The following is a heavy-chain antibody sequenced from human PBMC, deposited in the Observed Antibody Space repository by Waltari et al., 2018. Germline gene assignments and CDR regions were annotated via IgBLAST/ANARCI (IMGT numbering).Heavy chain of an antibody. Sequence: QVQLQQWGAGLLKPSETLSLTCAVYGGSFSGYYWSWIRQPPGKGLEWIGEINHSGSTNYSPSPKSRVTIPVDTSKNQVSLKLSSVTAADTAVYYCSREGGSVRPGAFDIWGQGTMVTVSS. CDR2: INHSGST. D-gene: IGHD1-26*01. CDR3: SREGGSVRPGAFDI. CDR1: GGSFSGYY. J-gene: IGHJ3*02. V-gene: IGHV4-34*01.